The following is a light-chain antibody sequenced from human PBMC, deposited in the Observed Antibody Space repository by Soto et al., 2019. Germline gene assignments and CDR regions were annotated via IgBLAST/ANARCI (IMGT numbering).Light chain of an antibody. CDR1: QTARHSDGRTY. J-gene: IGKJ2*01. CDR2: EVS. Sequence: DIVMTQIPLSLSVTPGRAASISCKSSQTARHSDGRTYLYWYRQKPGQPLHLLIYEVSNRFSGVPERFSGSGSGTDFTLNISRVEADDVGVYYCMQNIDLPPTFGQGTKLEIK. CDR3: MQNIDLPPT. V-gene: IGKV2D-29*01.